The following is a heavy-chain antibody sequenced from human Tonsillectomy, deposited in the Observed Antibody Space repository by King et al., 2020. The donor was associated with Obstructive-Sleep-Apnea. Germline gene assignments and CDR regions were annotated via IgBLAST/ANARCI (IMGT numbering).Heavy chain of an antibody. J-gene: IGHJ4*02. CDR1: GGTFSSYA. Sequence: QLVQSGAEVKKPGSSVKVSCKASGGTFSSYAISWVRQAPGQGLEWMGGIIPIFGTANYAQKFQGRVTITADESTSTAYMELSSLRSEDTAVYYRARDRGHSTLVFGGAFDYWGQGTLVTVSS. CDR2: IIPIFGTA. D-gene: IGHD3-10*01. CDR3: ARDRGHSTLVFGGAFDY. V-gene: IGHV1-69*12.